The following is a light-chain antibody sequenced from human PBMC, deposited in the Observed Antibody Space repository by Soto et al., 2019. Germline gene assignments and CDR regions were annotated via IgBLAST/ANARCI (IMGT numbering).Light chain of an antibody. Sequence: EIVLTQSPAYLSLTPGERVTLSCRASQSITSYLAWYQKKPGQTPRLLIYDASNRATGIPARFSGSGSGTDFTLTISSLEPEDFAVYYCQQRSNWPITFGQGTRLEIK. CDR1: QSITSY. CDR3: QQRSNWPIT. V-gene: IGKV3-11*01. J-gene: IGKJ5*01. CDR2: DAS.